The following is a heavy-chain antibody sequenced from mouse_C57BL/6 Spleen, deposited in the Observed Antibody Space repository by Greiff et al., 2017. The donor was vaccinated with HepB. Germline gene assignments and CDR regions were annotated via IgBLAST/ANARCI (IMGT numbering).Heavy chain of an antibody. CDR1: GFTFSSYA. CDR2: ISDGGSYT. D-gene: IGHD1-1*01. Sequence: EVKVVESGGGLVKPGGSLKLSCAASGFTFSSYAMSWVRQTPEKRLEWVATISDGGSYTYYPDNVKGRFTISRDNAKNNLYLQMSHLKSEDTAMYYCARDYYGSSYVLDYWGQGTTLTVSS. V-gene: IGHV5-4*01. CDR3: ARDYYGSSYVLDY. J-gene: IGHJ2*01.